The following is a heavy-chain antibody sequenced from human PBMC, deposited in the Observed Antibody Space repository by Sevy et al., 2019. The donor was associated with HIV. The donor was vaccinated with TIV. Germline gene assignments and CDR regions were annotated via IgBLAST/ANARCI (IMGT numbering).Heavy chain of an antibody. CDR3: ATKGGERPNEAFDT. D-gene: IGHD2-8*01. J-gene: IGHJ3*02. CDR1: GFSFSWYW. V-gene: IGHV3-7*01. Sequence: GGCLRLSCAASGFSFSWYWMSWVRQTPEKGLEWVANIKQDGSEKNYVDSVKGRLTISRDNAKNSVYLQMNSLRADDSAVYYCATKGGERPNEAFDTRGQGTMVTVSS. CDR2: IKQDGSEK.